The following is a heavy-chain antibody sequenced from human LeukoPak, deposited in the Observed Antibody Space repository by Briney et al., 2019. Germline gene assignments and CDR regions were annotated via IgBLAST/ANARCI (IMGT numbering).Heavy chain of an antibody. CDR3: ARGLEWLTRRHTWFDP. CDR1: GYTFTGYW. Sequence: ASVKVSCKAFGYTFTGYWMHWVRQAPGQGPEWMGVISPSGGSTIYAQKFKGRVTLTTDTSTSTAYMELRSLRSDDTAVYYCARGLEWLTRRHTWFDPWGQGTLVTVSS. V-gene: IGHV1-46*01. J-gene: IGHJ5*02. D-gene: IGHD3-3*01. CDR2: ISPSGGST.